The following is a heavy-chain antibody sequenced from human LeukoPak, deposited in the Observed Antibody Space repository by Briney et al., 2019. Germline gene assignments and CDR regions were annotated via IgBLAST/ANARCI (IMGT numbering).Heavy chain of an antibody. CDR2: IWYDGSNK. D-gene: IGHD1-26*01. Sequence: QTGGSLRLSCAASGFTFSSYGMHWVSQAPGKWLEWVAVIWYDGSNKYYADSVKGRFTISRDNSKNTLYLQMNSLRAEDTAVYYCARPTYSGSYYWFDYWGPGTLVTVSS. V-gene: IGHV3-33*01. CDR1: GFTFSSYG. CDR3: ARPTYSGSYYWFDY. J-gene: IGHJ4*02.